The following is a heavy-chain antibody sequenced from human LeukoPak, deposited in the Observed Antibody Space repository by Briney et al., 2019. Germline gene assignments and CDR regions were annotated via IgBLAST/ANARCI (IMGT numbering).Heavy chain of an antibody. Sequence: GGSLRLSCAASGFTFSSYGMHWVRQAPGKGLEWVAFIRYDGSNKYYADSVKGRFTISRDNSKNTLYLQMNSLRAEDTAVYYCAKEKSGYGYLHYFDYWGQGTLVTVSS. CDR3: AKEKSGYGYLHYFDY. CDR1: GFTFSSYG. J-gene: IGHJ4*02. V-gene: IGHV3-30*02. CDR2: IRYDGSNK. D-gene: IGHD5-18*01.